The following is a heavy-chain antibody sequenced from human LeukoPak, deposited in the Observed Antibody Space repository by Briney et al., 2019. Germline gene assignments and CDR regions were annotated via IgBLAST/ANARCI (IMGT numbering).Heavy chain of an antibody. CDR1: GFTFSSYW. D-gene: IGHD3-22*01. CDR3: AKGHYDGGPYYYFDY. CDR2: INSDGSST. V-gene: IGHV3-74*01. J-gene: IGHJ4*02. Sequence: GGSLRLSCAASGFTFSSYWMHWVRQAPGKGLVWVSRINSDGSSTSYADSVKGRFTISRDNAKNTLYLQMNSLRAEDTAVYYCAKGHYDGGPYYYFDYWGQGTLVTVSS.